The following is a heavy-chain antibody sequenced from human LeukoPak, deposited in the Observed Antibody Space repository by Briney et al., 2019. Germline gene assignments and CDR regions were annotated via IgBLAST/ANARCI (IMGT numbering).Heavy chain of an antibody. CDR2: IYHSGST. CDR1: GGSISSGGYS. V-gene: IGHV4-30-2*01. J-gene: IGHJ4*02. CDR3: ARSHYYDSSGYYPLDY. Sequence: SETLSLTCAVSGGSISSGGYSWSWIRQPPGKGPEWIGYIYHSGSTYYNPSLKSRVTISVDRSKNQFSLKLSSVTAADTAVYYCARSHYYDSSGYYPLDYWGQGTLVTVSS. D-gene: IGHD3-22*01.